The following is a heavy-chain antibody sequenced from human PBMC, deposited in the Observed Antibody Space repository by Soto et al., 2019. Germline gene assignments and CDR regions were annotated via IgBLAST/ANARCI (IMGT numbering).Heavy chain of an antibody. Sequence: QVQLVQAGAEVKKPGSSVKVSCKASGGTFSSYAISWVRQAPGQGLEWMGGIIPIFGTANYAQKFQGRVTITADESTSTAYMELSSLRSEDTAVYYCARDSSGDFWSGYSAGYYYYGMDGWGQGTTVTVSS. J-gene: IGHJ6*02. CDR3: ARDSSGDFWSGYSAGYYYYGMDG. V-gene: IGHV1-69*01. CDR2: IIPIFGTA. D-gene: IGHD3-3*01. CDR1: GGTFSSYA.